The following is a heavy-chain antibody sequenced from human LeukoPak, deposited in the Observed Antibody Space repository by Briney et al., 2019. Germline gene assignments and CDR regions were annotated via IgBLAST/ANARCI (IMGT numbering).Heavy chain of an antibody. CDR3: ARTMVRGVIGI. Sequence: PSETLSLTCTVSGDSISRSSYYWGWIRQPPGKGLEWIGNIYYSGSPYCNPSLKSRVTISVDTSKNQFSLKLSSVTAADTAVYYCARTMVRGVIGIWGQGTMVTVSS. J-gene: IGHJ3*02. V-gene: IGHV4-39*07. CDR2: IYYSGSP. CDR1: GDSISRSSYY. D-gene: IGHD3-10*01.